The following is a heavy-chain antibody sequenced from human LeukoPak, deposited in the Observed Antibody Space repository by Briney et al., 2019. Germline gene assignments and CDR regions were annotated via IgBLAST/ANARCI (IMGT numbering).Heavy chain of an antibody. J-gene: IGHJ4*02. CDR3: AKDPTYYYDSSGYYSLRVEYFDY. D-gene: IGHD3-22*01. CDR1: GFTFSSYA. V-gene: IGHV3-23*01. Sequence: PGGSLRLSCAASGFTFSSYAMSWVRQAPGKGLEWVSAISGRGGGNYYADSVKGRFTISRDNSKNTLYLQMNSLRAEDTAVYYCAKDPTYYYDSSGYYSLRVEYFDYWGQGTLVTVSS. CDR2: ISGRGGGN.